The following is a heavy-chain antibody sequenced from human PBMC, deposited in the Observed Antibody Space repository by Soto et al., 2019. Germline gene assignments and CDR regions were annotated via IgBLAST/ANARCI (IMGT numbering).Heavy chain of an antibody. Sequence: SETLSLTCTVSGGSISSYYWSWIRQPPGKGLEWIGYIYYSGSTNYNPSLKSRVTISVDTSKNQFSLKLSSVTAADTAVYYCARLVEGITIFPRWFDPWGQGTLVTVSS. CDR2: IYYSGST. V-gene: IGHV4-59*01. D-gene: IGHD3-9*01. J-gene: IGHJ5*02. CDR1: GGSISSYY. CDR3: ARLVEGITIFPRWFDP.